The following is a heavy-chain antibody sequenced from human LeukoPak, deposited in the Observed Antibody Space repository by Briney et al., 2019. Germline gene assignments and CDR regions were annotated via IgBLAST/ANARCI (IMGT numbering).Heavy chain of an antibody. J-gene: IGHJ6*02. D-gene: IGHD3-10*01. CDR3: AKGGMVRGVIIRYYYGMDV. V-gene: IGHV3-23*01. CDR2: TSVSGGST. Sequence: GGSLRLSCAASGFTFSSYAMSWVRQAPGKGLEWVSATSVSGGSTYYADSVKGRFTISRDNSKNTLYLQMNSLRAEDTAVYYCAKGGMVRGVIIRYYYGMDVWGQGTTVTVSS. CDR1: GFTFSSYA.